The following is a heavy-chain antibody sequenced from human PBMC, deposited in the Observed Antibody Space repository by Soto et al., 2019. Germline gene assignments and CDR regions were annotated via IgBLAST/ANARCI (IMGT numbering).Heavy chain of an antibody. V-gene: IGHV1-69*13. Sequence: ASVKVSCKASGGTFSSYAISWVRQAPGQGLEWMGGIIPIFGTANCAQKFQGRVTITADESTSTAYMELSSLRSEDTAVYYCVRVGGSSWYDAFDISGQGTMVTVSS. J-gene: IGHJ3*02. D-gene: IGHD6-13*01. CDR2: IIPIFGTA. CDR1: GGTFSSYA. CDR3: VRVGGSSWYDAFDI.